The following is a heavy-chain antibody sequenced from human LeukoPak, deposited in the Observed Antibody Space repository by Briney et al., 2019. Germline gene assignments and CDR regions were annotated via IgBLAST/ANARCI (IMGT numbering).Heavy chain of an antibody. D-gene: IGHD3-22*01. CDR3: ARGSYYYDSSGYTYFDY. J-gene: IGHJ4*02. Sequence: APVKVSCKASGYTFTGYYMHWVRQAPGQGLEWMGRINPNSGGTNYAQRFQGRVTMTRDTSISTAYMELSRLRSDDTAVYYCARGSYYYDSSGYTYFDYWGQGTLVTVSS. V-gene: IGHV1-2*06. CDR1: GYTFTGYY. CDR2: INPNSGGT.